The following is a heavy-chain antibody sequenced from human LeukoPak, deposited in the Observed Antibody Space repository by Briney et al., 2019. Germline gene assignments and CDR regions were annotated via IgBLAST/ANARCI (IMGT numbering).Heavy chain of an antibody. V-gene: IGHV3-9*01. Sequence: GGSLRLSCAASGFTFDDLAMHWVRQAPGKGLEWVSGINWISDSIGYADSVKGRFTISRDNAKNSLYLQMNSLRPEDTAFYYCAKGSGFYTYDLDYFDYWGQGTLVTVSS. CDR1: GFTFDDLA. J-gene: IGHJ4*02. CDR3: AKGSGFYTYDLDYFDY. CDR2: INWISDSI. D-gene: IGHD3/OR15-3a*01.